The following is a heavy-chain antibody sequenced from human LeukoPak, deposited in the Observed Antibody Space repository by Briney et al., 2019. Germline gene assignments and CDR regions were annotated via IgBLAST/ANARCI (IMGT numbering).Heavy chain of an antibody. D-gene: IGHD1-26*01. V-gene: IGHV4-39*01. CDR2: IYYGGST. CDR3: ARLSGSRGGFDY. J-gene: IGHJ4*02. CDR1: GGSISSISYY. Sequence: SETLPLTCTVSGGSISSISYYGGWIRQPPGKGLEWIGSIYYGGSTYYNPSLKSRVTISVDTSKNQFSLKLSSVTAADTAVYYCARLSGSRGGFDYWGQGTLVTVSS.